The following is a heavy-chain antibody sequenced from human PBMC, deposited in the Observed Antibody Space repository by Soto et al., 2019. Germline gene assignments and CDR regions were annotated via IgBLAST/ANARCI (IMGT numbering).Heavy chain of an antibody. D-gene: IGHD3-16*01. Sequence: GSLRLSCAASGFTFSSYAMSWVRQPPGKGLEWIGEIYHSGSTNYNPSLKSRVTISVDKSKNQFSLKLSSVTAADTAVYYCARNNEGYVAFDIWGQGTMVTVSS. V-gene: IGHV4-4*02. CDR3: ARNNEGYVAFDI. CDR2: IYHSGST. CDR1: GFTFSSYAM. J-gene: IGHJ3*02.